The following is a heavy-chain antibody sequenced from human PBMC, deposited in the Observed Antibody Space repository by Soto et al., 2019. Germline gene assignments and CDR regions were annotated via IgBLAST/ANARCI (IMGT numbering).Heavy chain of an antibody. Sequence: SETLSLTGTASGSSISSSSYYSGCVRQPPRKGLEWIGSIYYSGSTYYNPSLKSRVIISVDTSKNQFSLKLSSVPAAATAVYYCARHHSGWSHRYLEYWQQGTMGTAFS. CDR1: GSSISSSSYY. D-gene: IGHD6-19*01. J-gene: IGHJ4*02. V-gene: IGHV4-39*01. CDR2: IYYSGST. CDR3: ARHHSGWSHRYLEY.